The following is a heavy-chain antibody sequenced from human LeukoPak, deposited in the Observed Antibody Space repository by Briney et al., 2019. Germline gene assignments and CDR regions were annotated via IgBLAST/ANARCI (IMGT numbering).Heavy chain of an antibody. CDR1: GITFSSYG. Sequence: GGSLRLSCAASGITFSSYGMSWVRQAPGKGLEWVSTIDGSGVSTYYAESVKGRFTISRDNSKNTLYLQMSSLRAEDTAVYFCAKDLSSSWYRGFDHWGQGTLVTVSS. CDR3: AKDLSSSWYRGFDH. D-gene: IGHD6-13*01. V-gene: IGHV3-23*01. J-gene: IGHJ4*02. CDR2: IDGSGVST.